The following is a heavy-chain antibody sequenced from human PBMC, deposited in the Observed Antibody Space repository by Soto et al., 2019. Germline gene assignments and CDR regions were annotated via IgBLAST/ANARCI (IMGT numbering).Heavy chain of an antibody. CDR2: IYYIGST. D-gene: IGHD1-1*01. CDR3: ARWPQLEPRFDY. J-gene: IGHJ4*02. Sequence: QVQLQESGPGLVKPSQTLSLTCTVSGGSISSGGYYWSWIRQHPGKGLGWIGYIYYIGSTYSNPYLMSRVTISVDTSKNQLSLKLSSVTAAYTAMYYCARWPQLEPRFDYWGQGTLVTVSS. V-gene: IGHV4-31*03. CDR1: GGSISSGGYY.